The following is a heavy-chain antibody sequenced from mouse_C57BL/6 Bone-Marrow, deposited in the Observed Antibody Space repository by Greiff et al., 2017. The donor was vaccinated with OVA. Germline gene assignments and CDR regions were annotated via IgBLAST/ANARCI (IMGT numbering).Heavy chain of an antibody. CDR2: IDPENGDT. J-gene: IGHJ4*01. Sequence: EVQLVESGAELVRPGASVKLSCTASGFNIKDDYMHWVKQRPEQGLEWIGWIDPENGDTEYASKFQGKATITADTSSNTAYLQLSSLTSEDTAVYYCTYLKDYAMDYWGQGTSVTVSS. CDR3: TYLKDYAMDY. V-gene: IGHV14-4*01. CDR1: GFNIKDDY.